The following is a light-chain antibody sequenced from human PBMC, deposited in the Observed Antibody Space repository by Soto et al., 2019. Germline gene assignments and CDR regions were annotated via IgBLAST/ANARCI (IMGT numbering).Light chain of an antibody. V-gene: IGKV1-5*03. J-gene: IGKJ1*01. CDR3: QHYNSYSEA. Sequence: DIQMTQSPSTPSGSVGDRVTITFRASQTISSWLAWYQQKQGKAPKLLIYKASTLKSGVPSRFSGSGSGTAGTITISSLQPDDCETYDCQHYNSYSEAFGQGTKVDIK. CDR1: QTISSW. CDR2: KAS.